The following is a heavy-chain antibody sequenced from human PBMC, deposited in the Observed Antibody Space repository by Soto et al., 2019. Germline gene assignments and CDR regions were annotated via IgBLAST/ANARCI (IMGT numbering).Heavy chain of an antibody. J-gene: IGHJ5*02. CDR3: ARDGAYYDFLSGYHRSTNWFDP. Sequence: VASVKVSCKASGYTFTSFAMHWVRQAPGQRLEWMGWINGGNGYTKYSQKFQGRVIITRDTSAYTAYMELSSLRSEDTAVYYCARDGAYYDFLSGYHRSTNWFDPWGQGTLVTVSS. CDR1: GYTFTSFA. D-gene: IGHD3-3*01. V-gene: IGHV1-3*01. CDR2: INGGNGYT.